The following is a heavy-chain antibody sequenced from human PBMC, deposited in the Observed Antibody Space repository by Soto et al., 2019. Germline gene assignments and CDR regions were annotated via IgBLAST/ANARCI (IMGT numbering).Heavy chain of an antibody. Sequence: SETLSLTCTVSGGSISSGDYYWSWIRQPPGKGLEWIGYIYYSGSTYYNPSLKSRVTISVDTSKNQFSLKLSSVTAADTAVYYCARGVAARPTWFDPWGQGTLVTVSS. J-gene: IGHJ5*02. D-gene: IGHD6-6*01. CDR2: IYYSGST. V-gene: IGHV4-30-4*01. CDR3: ARGVAARPTWFDP. CDR1: GGSISSGDYY.